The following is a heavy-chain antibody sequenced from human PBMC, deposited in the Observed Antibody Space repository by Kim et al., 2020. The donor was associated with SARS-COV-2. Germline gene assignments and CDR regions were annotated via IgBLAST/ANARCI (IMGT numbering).Heavy chain of an antibody. J-gene: IGHJ5*02. D-gene: IGHD1-1*01. Sequence: SVKVSCKASGGTFSSYAISWVRQAPGQGLEWMGWIIPIFGTANYAQKFQGRFTITADESTSTAYMELSSLRSEDTAVYYCARAPTLEMAQGIWFDPWGQGTLVTVSS. V-gene: IGHV1-69*13. CDR2: IIPIFGTA. CDR1: GGTFSSYA. CDR3: ARAPTLEMAQGIWFDP.